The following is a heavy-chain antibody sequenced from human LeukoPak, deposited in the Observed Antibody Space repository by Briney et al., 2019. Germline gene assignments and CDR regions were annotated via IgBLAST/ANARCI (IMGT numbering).Heavy chain of an antibody. D-gene: IGHD6-13*01. Sequence: SETLSLTRTVSGGSISSSSYYWGWIRQPPGKGLEWIGSIYYSGSTYYNPSLKSRVTISVDTSKNQLSLKLSSVTAADTAVYYCARHKTSAGTGDDAFDIWGQGTMVTVSS. CDR3: ARHKTSAGTGDDAFDI. CDR2: IYYSGST. J-gene: IGHJ3*02. V-gene: IGHV4-39*01. CDR1: GGSISSSSYY.